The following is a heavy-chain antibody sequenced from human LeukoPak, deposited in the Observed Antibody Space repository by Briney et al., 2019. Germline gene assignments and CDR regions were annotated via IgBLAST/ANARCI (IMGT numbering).Heavy chain of an antibody. D-gene: IGHD6-13*01. Sequence: GRSLRLSCAASGFTFSSYGMHWVRQAPGKGLEWVANIKQDGSEKYYVDSVKGRFTISRDNAKNSLYLQMNSLRAEDTAVYYCARDSGSSWSFYYYYGMDVWGQGTTVTVSS. CDR3: ARDSGSSWSFYYYYGMDV. CDR2: IKQDGSEK. V-gene: IGHV3-7*01. CDR1: GFTFSSYG. J-gene: IGHJ6*02.